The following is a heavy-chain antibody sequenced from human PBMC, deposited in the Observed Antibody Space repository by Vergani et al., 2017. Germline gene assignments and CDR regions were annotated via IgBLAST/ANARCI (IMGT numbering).Heavy chain of an antibody. CDR1: GGTFSSYA. V-gene: IGHV1-69*01. Sequence: QVQLVQSGAEVKKPGSSVKFSCKASGGTFSSYAISWVRQAPGQGLEWMGGIIPIFGTANYAQKFQGRVTITADESTSTAYMELSSLRSEDTAVYYCARDRGGFVRGGPAAKASYYYYYMDVWGKGTTVTVSS. J-gene: IGHJ6*03. D-gene: IGHD2-2*01. CDR2: IIPIFGTA. CDR3: ARDRGGFVRGGPAAKASYYYYYMDV.